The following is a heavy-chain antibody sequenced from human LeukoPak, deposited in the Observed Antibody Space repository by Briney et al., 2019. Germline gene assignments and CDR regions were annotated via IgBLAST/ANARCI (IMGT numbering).Heavy chain of an antibody. CDR1: GFTFSSYA. Sequence: GGSLRLSCAASGFTFSSYAMHWVRQVPGKGLEWVAVISYDGSNKYYADSVKGRFTISRDNSKNTLYLQMNSLRAEDTAVYYCASPYYGSGSFDYWGQGTLVTVSS. V-gene: IGHV3-30-3*01. J-gene: IGHJ4*02. CDR2: ISYDGSNK. D-gene: IGHD3-10*01. CDR3: ASPYYGSGSFDY.